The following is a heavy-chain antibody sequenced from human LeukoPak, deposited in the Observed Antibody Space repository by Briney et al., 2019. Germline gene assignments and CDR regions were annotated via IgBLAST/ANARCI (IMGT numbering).Heavy chain of an antibody. CDR2: FDPEDGET. J-gene: IGHJ3*02. D-gene: IGHD3-22*01. Sequence: ASVKVSCKVSGYTLTELSMHWVRQAPGKGLEWMGGFDPEDGETIYAQKFQGRVTMTEDTSTDTAYMELSSLRSEDTAVYYCATLYSSGYRPAFDIWGQGTMVTVSS. V-gene: IGHV1-24*01. CDR3: ATLYSSGYRPAFDI. CDR1: GYTLTELS.